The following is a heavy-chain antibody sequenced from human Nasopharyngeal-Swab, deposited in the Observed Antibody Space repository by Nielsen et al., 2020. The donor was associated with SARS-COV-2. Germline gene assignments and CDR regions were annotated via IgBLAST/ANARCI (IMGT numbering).Heavy chain of an antibody. J-gene: IGHJ3*02. CDR2: IIPILGIA. Sequence: SVKVSCKASGGTFSSYAISWVRQAPGQGLEWMGRIIPILGIANYAQKFQGRVTITADKSTSTAYMELSSLRSEDTAVYYCASGTTGAAFDIWGQGTMVTVSS. V-gene: IGHV1-69*04. CDR1: GGTFSSYA. D-gene: IGHD1-14*01. CDR3: ASGTTGAAFDI.